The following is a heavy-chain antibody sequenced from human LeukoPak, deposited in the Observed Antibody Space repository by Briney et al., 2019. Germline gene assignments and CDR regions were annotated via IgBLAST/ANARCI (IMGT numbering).Heavy chain of an antibody. Sequence: SETLSLTCTVSGGSISSYYWSWLRQPPGKGLEWIGYIYYSGSTNYNPSLKSRVTISVDTSKNQFSLKLSSVTAADTAVYYCARGRYFDWLSLDYWGQGTLVTVSS. CDR2: IYYSGST. CDR1: GGSISSYY. V-gene: IGHV4-59*01. CDR3: ARGRYFDWLSLDY. J-gene: IGHJ4*02. D-gene: IGHD3-9*01.